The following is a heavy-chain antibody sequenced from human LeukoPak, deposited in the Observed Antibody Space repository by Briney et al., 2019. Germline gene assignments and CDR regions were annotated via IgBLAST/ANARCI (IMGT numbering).Heavy chain of an antibody. Sequence: PGGSLRLSCAASGLSFSSYGMHWVRQAPGKGLEWVAVIWYDGSNKYYADYVNGRFTISRANSKNTLYLQMNTLRAEDTAVYYCARDRDYGGSSVGDYWGQGTLVIVSS. CDR1: GLSFSSYG. V-gene: IGHV3-33*01. CDR3: ARDRDYGGSSVGDY. J-gene: IGHJ4*02. D-gene: IGHD4-23*01. CDR2: IWYDGSNK.